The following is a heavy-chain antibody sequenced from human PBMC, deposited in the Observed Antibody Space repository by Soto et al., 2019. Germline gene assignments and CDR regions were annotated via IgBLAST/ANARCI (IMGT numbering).Heavy chain of an antibody. D-gene: IGHD2-2*01. Sequence: EVQLVESGGGLVKPGGSLRLSCAASGFTFSSYSMNWVRQAPGKGLEWVSSISSSSSYIYYADSVKGRFTISRDNAKNSLYLQMNSLRAEDTAVYYCARDQQVVVPAAYDYWGQGTLFNGSS. J-gene: IGHJ4*02. CDR1: GFTFSSYS. V-gene: IGHV3-21*01. CDR2: ISSSSSYI. CDR3: ARDQQVVVPAAYDY.